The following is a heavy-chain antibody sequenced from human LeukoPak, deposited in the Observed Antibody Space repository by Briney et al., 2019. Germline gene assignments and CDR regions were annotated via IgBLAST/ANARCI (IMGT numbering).Heavy chain of an antibody. CDR3: ARDLLFTWVLKDSSGYSYGVDY. V-gene: IGHV1-2*06. D-gene: IGHD5-18*01. CDR2: INPNSGGT. Sequence: GASVKVSCKASGYTFTGYYMHWVRQAPGQGLEWMGRINPNSGGTNYAQKFQGRVTMTRDTSISTAYMELSRLRSDDTAVYYCARDLLFTWVLKDSSGYSYGVDYWGQGTLVTVSS. CDR1: GYTFTGYY. J-gene: IGHJ4*02.